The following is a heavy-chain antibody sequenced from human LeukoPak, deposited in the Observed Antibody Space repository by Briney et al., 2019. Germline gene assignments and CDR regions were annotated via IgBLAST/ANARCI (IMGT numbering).Heavy chain of an antibody. CDR2: IWYDGSNK. CDR1: GFTFSSYG. D-gene: IGHD1-1*01. CDR3: ARELISTTWRGNRSYFDL. J-gene: IGHJ2*01. V-gene: IGHV3-33*01. Sequence: GGSLRLSCAASGFTFSSYGMHWVRQAPGKGLEWVAVIWYDGSNKYCADSVEGRFTISRDNSKNTLYLQMNSLRAEDTAVYYCARELISTTWRGNRSYFDLWGRGTLVTVSS.